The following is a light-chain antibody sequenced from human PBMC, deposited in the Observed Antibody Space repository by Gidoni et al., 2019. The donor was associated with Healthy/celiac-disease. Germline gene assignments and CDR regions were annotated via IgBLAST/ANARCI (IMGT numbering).Light chain of an antibody. CDR3: QQYNNWPPP. CDR1: QSVSSN. V-gene: IGKV3-15*01. CDR2: GAS. J-gene: IGKJ1*01. Sequence: ATLSCRASQSVSSNLAWYQQKPGQAPRLLIYGASTRATGIPARFSGSGSGTEFTLTISSLKSEDLAVYYCQQYNNWPPPFGQGTKVEIK.